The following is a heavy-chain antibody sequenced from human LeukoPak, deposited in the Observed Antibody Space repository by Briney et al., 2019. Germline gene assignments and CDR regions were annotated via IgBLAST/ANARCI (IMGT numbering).Heavy chain of an antibody. CDR1: GFTFSTYG. Sequence: GGSLRLSCAASGFTFSTYGIHWVRQAPGKGLARVAFIRYDGSDDYYADSVKGRFTISRDNSKNTLYLQMNSLRPEDTAMYYCAKDGPAYYDVLTGSKTPFDYWGQGTLVTVSS. D-gene: IGHD3-9*01. CDR3: AKDGPAYYDVLTGSKTPFDY. CDR2: IRYDGSDD. V-gene: IGHV3-30*02. J-gene: IGHJ4*02.